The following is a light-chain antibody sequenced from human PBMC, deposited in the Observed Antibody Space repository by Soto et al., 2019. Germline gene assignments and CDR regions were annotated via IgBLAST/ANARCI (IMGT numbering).Light chain of an antibody. CDR2: KAS. V-gene: IGKV1-5*03. CDR1: QSISSW. J-gene: IGKJ4*01. CDR3: QQYNSWPLT. Sequence: DIQMTQSPSTLYAAVGDIVTITCRASQSISSWLAWYQQQPGKAPKLLIYKASSLQSGVPSRFSGSGSGTEFTLTISSLQPDDFATYYCQQYNSWPLTFGGGTKVEIK.